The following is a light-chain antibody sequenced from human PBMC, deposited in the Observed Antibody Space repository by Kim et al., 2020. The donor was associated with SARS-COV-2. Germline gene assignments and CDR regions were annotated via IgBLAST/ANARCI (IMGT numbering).Light chain of an antibody. V-gene: IGLV1-44*01. CDR3: AASDDSLNGWV. J-gene: IGLJ3*02. CDR1: SATIGSKT. CDR2: SNN. Sequence: GQRDTTSCSGCSATIGSKTVNWYQLLPGTAPKLVIYSNNQRPSGVPDRFSGSKSGTSASLAISGVQSEDEADYYCAASDDSLNGWVFGGGTQLTVL.